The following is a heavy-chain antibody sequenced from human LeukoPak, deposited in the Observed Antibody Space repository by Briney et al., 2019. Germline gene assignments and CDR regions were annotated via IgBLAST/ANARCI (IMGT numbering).Heavy chain of an antibody. J-gene: IGHJ5*02. D-gene: IGHD4-17*01. CDR1: GYTFTSFD. CDR2: MNPNSGNT. CDR3: ATRGGLAGECTVRFGP. V-gene: IGHV1-8*01. Sequence: ASVKVSCKASGYTFTSFDIDWVRQATGQGLEWVGWMNPNSGNTGYAEKLQGRVTMTRNTSISTAYMELSSLRSEDTAVYYCATRGGLAGECTVRFGPWGQGTLVTVSS.